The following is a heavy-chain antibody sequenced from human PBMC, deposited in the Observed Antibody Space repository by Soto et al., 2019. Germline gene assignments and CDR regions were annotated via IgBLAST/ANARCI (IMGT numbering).Heavy chain of an antibody. J-gene: IGHJ6*02. Sequence: PSETLSLTCTVSGGSISSYYWSWIRQPPGKGLEWIGYIYYSGSNNYNPSLKSRVTISVDTSKNQFSLKLSSVTAADTAVYYCARNGGHFYGMDVWGQGTTVTVSS. V-gene: IGHV4-59*01. CDR1: GGSISSYY. CDR2: IYYSGSN. CDR3: ARNGGHFYGMDV.